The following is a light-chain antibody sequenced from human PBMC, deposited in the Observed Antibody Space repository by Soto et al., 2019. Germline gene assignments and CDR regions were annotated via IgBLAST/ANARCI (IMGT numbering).Light chain of an antibody. V-gene: IGLV7-46*01. CDR3: LLFYSDARVV. CDR1: TGAVTSGHY. Sequence: QAVVTQEPSLTVSPGGTVTLTCGSSTGAVTSGHYPYWFQQKPGQAPRTLIYDTSNRHLWTPARFSGSLLGGKAALSLSGAQPEDEADYYCLLFYSDARVVFGGGTKLTVL. J-gene: IGLJ2*01. CDR2: DTS.